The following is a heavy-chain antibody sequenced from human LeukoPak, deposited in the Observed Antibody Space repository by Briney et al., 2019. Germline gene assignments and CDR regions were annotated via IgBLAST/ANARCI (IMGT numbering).Heavy chain of an antibody. J-gene: IGHJ4*02. CDR1: GYTFTGYY. D-gene: IGHD3-10*01. Sequence: SVKVSCKASGYTFTGYYMHWVRQAPGQGLEWMGGIIPIFGTANYAQKFQGRVTITADESTSTAYMELSSLRSEDTAVYYCARAPYGSGSYYKLDYWGQGTLVTVSS. V-gene: IGHV1-69*13. CDR3: ARAPYGSGSYYKLDY. CDR2: IIPIFGTA.